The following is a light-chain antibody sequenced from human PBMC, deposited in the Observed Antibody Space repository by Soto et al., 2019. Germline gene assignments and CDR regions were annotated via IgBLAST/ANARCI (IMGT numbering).Light chain of an antibody. CDR3: ISFTPSTTTHWV. V-gene: IGLV2-14*01. J-gene: IGLJ3*02. CDR2: EVT. CDR1: TSDLGHYNY. Sequence: QSVLTQPASVSGSPGQSITISCTGTTSDLGHYNYVSWYQKHPGTAPRLMIYEVTNRPSGVSNRFSGSKSGNTASLTISGLQAEDEADYYCISFTPSTTTHWVFGGGTKLTVL.